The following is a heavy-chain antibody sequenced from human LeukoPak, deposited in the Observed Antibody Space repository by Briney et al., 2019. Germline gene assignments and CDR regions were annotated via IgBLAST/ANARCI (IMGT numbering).Heavy chain of an antibody. Sequence: SETLSLTCTVSGGSISSYYWSWIRQPPGKGLEWIGYIYYSGSTNYNPSLKGRVTISVDTSKNQFSLKLSSVTAADTAVYYCARALRYYDSSGSLLSPIDYWGQGTLVTVSS. CDR3: ARALRYYDSSGSLLSPIDY. J-gene: IGHJ4*02. V-gene: IGHV4-59*01. CDR2: IYYSGST. CDR1: GGSISSYY. D-gene: IGHD3-22*01.